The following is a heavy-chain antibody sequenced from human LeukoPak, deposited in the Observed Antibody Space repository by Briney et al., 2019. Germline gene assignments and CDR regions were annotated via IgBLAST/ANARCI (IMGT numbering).Heavy chain of an antibody. D-gene: IGHD3-22*01. J-gene: IGHJ4*02. CDR1: GFTFSSYA. Sequence: GGSLRLSCAASGFTFSSYAMSWVRQAPGKGLEWVSAISGSGGSIYYADSVKGRFTISRDNSKNTLYLQMNSLRAEDTAVYYCAKANYDSSGYPNLYFDYWGQGTLVTVSS. CDR3: AKANYDSSGYPNLYFDY. CDR2: ISGSGGSI. V-gene: IGHV3-23*01.